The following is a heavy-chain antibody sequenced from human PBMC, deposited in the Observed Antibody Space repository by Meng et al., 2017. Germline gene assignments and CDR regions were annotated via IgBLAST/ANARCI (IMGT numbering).Heavy chain of an antibody. D-gene: IGHD2-15*01. V-gene: IGHV4-4*02. J-gene: IGHJ1*01. CDR1: GASCSSGNW. CDR2: IFHTGNT. Sequence: QMQLQESGPGLVKHSGTLSHTCAVSGASCSSGNWWGWVRQPPGTGLEWIGEIFHTGNTNYNPSLQSRVSLSIDKSKSQFSLKVISVTAADTAVYYCVNYCSGGKCSPNEKTQHWGQGTLVTVSS. CDR3: VNYCSGGKCSPNEKTQH.